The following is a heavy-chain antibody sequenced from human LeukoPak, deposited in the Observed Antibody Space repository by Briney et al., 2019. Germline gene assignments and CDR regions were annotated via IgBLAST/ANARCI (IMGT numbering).Heavy chain of an antibody. D-gene: IGHD4-17*01. CDR2: IYYSGNT. V-gene: IGHV4-39*01. J-gene: IGHJ3*02. CDR1: GGSLSSNSYY. CDR3: ARQVITVSTGAFDI. Sequence: PSYTLSLTCTVSGGSLSSNSYYCGWTGQPPGKRLEQIGSIYYSGNTNYNPSLKSRVTISVDTSKNQFSLKLGSVTAADTAVYYCARQVITVSTGAFDIWGQGTMVTVSS.